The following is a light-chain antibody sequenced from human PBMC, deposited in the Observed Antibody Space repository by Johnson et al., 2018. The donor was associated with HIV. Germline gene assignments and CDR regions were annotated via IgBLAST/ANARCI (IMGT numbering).Light chain of an antibody. CDR1: SSNIGNNY. Sequence: HSVLTQPPSVSAAPGQKVTISCSGSSSNIGNNYVSWYQHLPGTAPKLLMYENNKRPSGIPDRFSGSKSGTSATLGITGLQTGDEADYYCATWDSSLSAYVFGPGTKVTIL. V-gene: IGLV1-51*02. CDR3: ATWDSSLSAYV. CDR2: ENN. J-gene: IGLJ1*01.